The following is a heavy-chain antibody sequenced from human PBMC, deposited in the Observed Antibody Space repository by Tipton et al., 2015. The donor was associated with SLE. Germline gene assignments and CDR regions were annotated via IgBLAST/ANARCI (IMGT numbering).Heavy chain of an antibody. J-gene: IGHJ3*02. CDR1: GGSISSHY. Sequence: TLSLTCTVSGGSISSHYWSWIRQPPGKGLEWIGYIYYSGSTNYNPSLTSRVTISVDTSKNQFSLKLSSVTPEDTAVYYCAREQYGGNSENAFDIWGQGAMVTVSS. CDR2: IYYSGST. D-gene: IGHD4-23*01. V-gene: IGHV4-59*11. CDR3: AREQYGGNSENAFDI.